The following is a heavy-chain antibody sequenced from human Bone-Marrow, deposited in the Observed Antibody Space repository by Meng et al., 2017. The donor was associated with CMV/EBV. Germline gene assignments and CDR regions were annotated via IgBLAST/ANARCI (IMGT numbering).Heavy chain of an antibody. D-gene: IGHD6-13*01. CDR3: AKLLSIAAPIGDYYFDY. CDR1: GFTFSSYA. J-gene: IGHJ4*02. CDR2: ISGSGGST. Sequence: ESLKLSCAASGFTFSSYAMSWVRQAPGKGLEWVSAISGSGGSTYYADSVKGRFTISRDNSKNTLYLQMNSLRAEDTAVYYCAKLLSIAAPIGDYYFDYWGQGTLVTVSS. V-gene: IGHV3-23*01.